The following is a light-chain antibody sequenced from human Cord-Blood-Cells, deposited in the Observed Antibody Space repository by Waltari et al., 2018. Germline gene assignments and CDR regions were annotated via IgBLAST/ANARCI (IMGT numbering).Light chain of an antibody. Sequence: EIVLTQSPGTLSLSPGERATLSCRASQSVSSSYLAWYQQKPGQAPRLLIYGASSRATGIPDRXXXSGSGTDFTLTISRLXPEDFAVYYCQQYGSSPPYTFGQGTKLEIK. CDR1: QSVSSSY. CDR3: QQYGSSPPYT. CDR2: GAS. V-gene: IGKV3-20*01. J-gene: IGKJ2*01.